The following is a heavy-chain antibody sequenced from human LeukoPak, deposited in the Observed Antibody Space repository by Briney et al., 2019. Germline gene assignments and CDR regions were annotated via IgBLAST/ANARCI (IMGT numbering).Heavy chain of an antibody. D-gene: IGHD3-3*01. CDR1: GFTFXXYS. CDR2: ISYDGSNK. CDR3: AREDYDFWSGYSNWFDP. V-gene: IGHV3-30-3*01. Sequence: SXRLSCAASGFTFXXYSMHWVRQAPGKGLEWVAVISYDGSNKYYADSVKGRFTISRDNSKNTLYLQMNSLRAEDTAVYYCAREDYDFWSGYSNWFDPWGQGTLVTVSS. J-gene: IGHJ5*02.